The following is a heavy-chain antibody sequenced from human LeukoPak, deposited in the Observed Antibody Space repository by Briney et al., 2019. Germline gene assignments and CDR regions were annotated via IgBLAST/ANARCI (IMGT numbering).Heavy chain of an antibody. CDR2: IYYSGST. J-gene: IGHJ6*03. D-gene: IGHD4-17*01. V-gene: IGHV4-59*01. CDR1: GGSISSYY. Sequence: SETLSLTCTVSGGSISSYYWSWIRQPPGKGLEWIGYIYYSGSTNYNPSLKSRVTISVDTSKNQFSLKLSSVTAADTAVYYCARVRLGRYYYYMDVWGKGTTVTVSS. CDR3: ARVRLGRYYYYMDV.